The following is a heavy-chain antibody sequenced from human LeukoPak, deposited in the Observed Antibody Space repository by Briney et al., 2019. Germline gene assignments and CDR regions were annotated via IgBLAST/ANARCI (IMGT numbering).Heavy chain of an antibody. D-gene: IGHD5-18*01. V-gene: IGHV3-53*01. CDR1: GFSFSDYT. J-gene: IGHJ4*02. Sequence: PGGSLRLSCVASGFSFSDYTMSWVRQAPGKGLEWVSVIYSGGSTYYADSVEGRFTISRDNSKNTLYLQMNSLRAEDTAVYYCVCGYSYGYPFDYWGQGTLVTVSS. CDR3: VCGYSYGYPFDY. CDR2: IYSGGST.